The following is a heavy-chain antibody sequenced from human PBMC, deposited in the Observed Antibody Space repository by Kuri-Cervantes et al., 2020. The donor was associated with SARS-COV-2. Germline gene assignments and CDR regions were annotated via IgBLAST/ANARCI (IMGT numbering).Heavy chain of an antibody. CDR3: ARVRTVTIDY. D-gene: IGHD4-17*01. Sequence: LSLTCAASGFTFDDYAMHWVRQAPGKGLEWVSGISWNSGSIGYADSVKGRFTISRDNAKNSLYLQMNSLRAEDTAVYYCARVRTVTIDYWGQGTLVTVSS. V-gene: IGHV3-9*01. CDR2: ISWNSGSI. CDR1: GFTFDDYA. J-gene: IGHJ4*02.